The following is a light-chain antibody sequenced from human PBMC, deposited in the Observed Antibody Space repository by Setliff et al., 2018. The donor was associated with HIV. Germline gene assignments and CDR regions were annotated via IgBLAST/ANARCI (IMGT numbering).Light chain of an antibody. CDR1: SSYAGDYNF. J-gene: IGLJ1*01. CDR3: CSSAGTYTSFFV. CDR2: DVT. V-gene: IGLV2-11*01. Sequence: QSALTQPRSVSGSPGQSVTIACTGTSSYAGDYNFVSWYQLHPGKAPKLIIYDVTKRPSGVPDRFSGSKSANAASLTISGLQAEDEADYYCCSSAGTYTSFFVFGTGTKVTVL.